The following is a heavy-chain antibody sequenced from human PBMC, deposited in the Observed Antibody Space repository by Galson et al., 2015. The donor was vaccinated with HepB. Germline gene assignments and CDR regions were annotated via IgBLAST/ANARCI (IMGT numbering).Heavy chain of an antibody. CDR2: INPSGDGT. V-gene: IGHV1-46*01. J-gene: IGHJ4*02. CDR3: ATDLPHGFGSNWL. CDR1: GNTLTNDY. D-gene: IGHD6-13*01. Sequence: SVKVSCKASGNTLTNDYIHWVRQAPGQGLEWMGLINPSGDGTVYSQRYQGRITMTRKTSTSTVYMEVSSLTSEDTAVYYCATDLPHGFGSNWLWGQGTLVTVSS.